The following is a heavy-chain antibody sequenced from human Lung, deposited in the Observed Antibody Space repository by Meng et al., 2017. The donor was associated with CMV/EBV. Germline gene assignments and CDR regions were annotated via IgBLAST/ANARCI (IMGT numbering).Heavy chain of an antibody. CDR1: GYAFTSYY. J-gene: IGHJ6*02. D-gene: IGHD3-3*01. Sequence: ASVKVSXKAAGYAFTSYYMHWVRQAPGQGLEWMGIINPSGGSTSYAQKFQGRVTMTRDTSTSTVYMELSSLRSEDTAVYYCARDFIPVFGVAPTYYYYGMDVWSQGTXVTVSS. CDR3: ARDFIPVFGVAPTYYYYGMDV. V-gene: IGHV1-46*01. CDR2: INPSGGST.